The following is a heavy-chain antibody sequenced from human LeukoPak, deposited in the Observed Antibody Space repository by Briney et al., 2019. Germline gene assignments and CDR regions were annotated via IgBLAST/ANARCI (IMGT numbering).Heavy chain of an antibody. CDR3: ARGTYGLISFDP. V-gene: IGHV4-31*03. J-gene: IGHJ5*02. CDR2: IYYGGRT. CDR1: GGSISSGGYY. Sequence: PSQTLSLTCTVSGGSISSGGYYWAWIRQHPGKGLEWIAYIYYGGRTYYNPSLKSRVTISVDTSKNQLSLKLSSVTAADTAVYFCARGTYGLISFDPWGQGSWSPSPQ. D-gene: IGHD3-10*01.